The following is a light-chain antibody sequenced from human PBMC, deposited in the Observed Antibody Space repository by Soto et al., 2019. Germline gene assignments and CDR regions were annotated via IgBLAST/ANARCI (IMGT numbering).Light chain of an antibody. J-gene: IGKJ2*01. CDR3: QQYNKCPPKQYT. V-gene: IGKV3-15*01. CDR1: QSVSST. CDR2: GAS. Sequence: EIVMTQSPATLSVSTGERATLSCRASQSVSSTLAWYQHKPGQAPRLLIYGASTRATGIPARFSASGSGTDFSRTISSLQSEDFAVCYGQQYNKCPPKQYTLGQGTKLEIK.